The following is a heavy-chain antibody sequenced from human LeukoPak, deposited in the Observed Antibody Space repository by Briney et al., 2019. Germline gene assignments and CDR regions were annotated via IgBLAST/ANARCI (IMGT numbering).Heavy chain of an antibody. CDR1: GGSFSGYY. CDR3: ARRGPKITIFGVAAPFDP. Sequence: SETLSLTCAVYGGSFSGYYWSWIRQPPGKGLEWIGEINHSGSTNYNPSLKSRVTISVDTSKNQFSQKLSSVTAADTAVYYCARRGPKITIFGVAAPFDPWGQGTLVTVSS. D-gene: IGHD3-3*01. V-gene: IGHV4-34*01. J-gene: IGHJ5*02. CDR2: INHSGST.